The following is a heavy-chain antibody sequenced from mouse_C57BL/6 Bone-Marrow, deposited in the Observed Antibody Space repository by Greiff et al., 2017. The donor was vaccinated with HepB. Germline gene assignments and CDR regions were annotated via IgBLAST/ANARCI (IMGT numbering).Heavy chain of an antibody. CDR3: ARPLYGNYGGNWYFDV. V-gene: IGHV7-3*01. CDR1: GFTFTDYY. J-gene: IGHJ1*03. Sequence: EVKLVESGGGLVQPGGSLSLSCAASGFTFTDYYMSWVRQPPGKALEWLGFIRNKANGYTTEYSASVKGRFTISRDNSQSILYLQMNALRAEDSATYYCARPLYGNYGGNWYFDVWGTGTTVTVSS. D-gene: IGHD2-1*01. CDR2: IRNKANGYTT.